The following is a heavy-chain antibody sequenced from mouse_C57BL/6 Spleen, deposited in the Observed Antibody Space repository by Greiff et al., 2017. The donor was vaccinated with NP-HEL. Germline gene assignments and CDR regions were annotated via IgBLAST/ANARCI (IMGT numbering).Heavy chain of an antibody. CDR1: GYTFTDYN. D-gene: IGHD4-1*01. CDR2: INPYNGGT. CDR3: ARDEANWEKGY. J-gene: IGHJ2*01. V-gene: IGHV1-22*01. Sequence: EVQLQQSGPELVKPGASVKLSCKASGYTFTDYNMHLVQQSHGTSLEWIGYINPYNGGTSYNQKFKGKATLTVNKSSSTAYMELRSLTSEDSAVYYCARDEANWEKGYWGQGTTLTVSS.